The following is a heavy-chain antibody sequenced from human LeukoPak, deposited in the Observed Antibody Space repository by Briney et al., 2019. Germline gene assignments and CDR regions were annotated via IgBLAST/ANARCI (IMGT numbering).Heavy chain of an antibody. V-gene: IGHV3-23*01. Sequence: GGSLRLSCAASGFTFSSYAMSWVRQAPGKGLEWVSAISGSGGSTYYADSVKGRFTISRDNSKNTLYLQMNSLRAEDTAVYYCAREGGGELLPYYYYMDVWGKGTTVTVSS. CDR3: AREGGGELLPYYYYMDV. J-gene: IGHJ6*03. D-gene: IGHD1-26*01. CDR1: GFTFSSYA. CDR2: ISGSGGST.